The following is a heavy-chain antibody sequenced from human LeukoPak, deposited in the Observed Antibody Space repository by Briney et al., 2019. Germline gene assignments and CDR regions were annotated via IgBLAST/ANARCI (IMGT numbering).Heavy chain of an antibody. CDR2: ISGSGGST. Sequence: GGSLRLSCEASGFTFSSHGMSWVRQPPGKGLEWVSAISGSGGSTYYADSVKGRFTISRDNSKNTLYLQMNSLRAEDTAVYYCAKGPTSGYLDYWGQGTLVTVSS. D-gene: IGHD3-22*01. CDR1: GFTFSSHG. CDR3: AKGPTSGYLDY. V-gene: IGHV3-23*01. J-gene: IGHJ4*02.